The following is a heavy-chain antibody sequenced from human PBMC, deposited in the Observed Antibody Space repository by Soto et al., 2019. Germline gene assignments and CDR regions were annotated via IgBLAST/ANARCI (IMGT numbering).Heavy chain of an antibody. J-gene: IGHJ4*02. D-gene: IGHD2-15*01. Sequence: SVKVYCKASGYTITSYAMHWVLQAPGQRLEWMGWINAGNGNTKYSQKFQGRVTITRDTSASTAYMELSSLRSEDTAVYYCARDVLLDCSGGSCSRPVFDYWGQGTLVTVSS. V-gene: IGHV1-3*01. CDR2: INAGNGNT. CDR3: ARDVLLDCSGGSCSRPVFDY. CDR1: GYTITSYA.